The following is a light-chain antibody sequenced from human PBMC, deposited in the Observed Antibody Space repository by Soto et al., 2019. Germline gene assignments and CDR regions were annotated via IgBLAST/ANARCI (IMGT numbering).Light chain of an antibody. J-gene: IGKJ5*01. CDR2: KAS. V-gene: IGKV1-5*03. Sequence: DIQMTQSPSTLSGSVGDRVTITCRASQTISSWLAWYQQKPGKAPKLLIYKASSLESGVPSRFSGSGSGTEFTLTISSLQPDDFATYYCQHYNSYSITFGQGTRREIK. CDR1: QTISSW. CDR3: QHYNSYSIT.